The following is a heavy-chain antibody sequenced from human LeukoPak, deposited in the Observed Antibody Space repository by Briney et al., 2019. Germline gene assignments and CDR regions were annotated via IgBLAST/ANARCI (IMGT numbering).Heavy chain of an antibody. Sequence: SETLSLTCTVSGGSISSYYWSWIRPPPGKGLEWIGYIYYRGSTNYNPSLKSRVTISVDTSKNQFSLKLSSVTAADTAVYYCARVGVEMATTSYNWFDPWGQGTLVTVSS. CDR3: ARVGVEMATTSYNWFDP. J-gene: IGHJ5*02. CDR1: GGSISSYY. V-gene: IGHV4-59*01. D-gene: IGHD5-24*01. CDR2: IYYRGST.